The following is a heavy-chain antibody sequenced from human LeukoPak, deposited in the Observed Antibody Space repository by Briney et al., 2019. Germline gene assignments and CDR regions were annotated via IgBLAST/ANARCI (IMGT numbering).Heavy chain of an antibody. CDR2: ISYDGSNE. D-gene: IGHD3-22*01. Sequence: PGGSLRLSCAASGFTFSSYVMHWVRQAPGKGLEWVAIISYDGSNEYYADSVKGRFTISRDNSKNTLYLQMNSLRAEDTAVYYCAKASAMIVVVSKHFDYWGLGTLVTVSS. CDR3: AKASAMIVVVSKHFDY. J-gene: IGHJ4*02. V-gene: IGHV3-30*04. CDR1: GFTFSSYV.